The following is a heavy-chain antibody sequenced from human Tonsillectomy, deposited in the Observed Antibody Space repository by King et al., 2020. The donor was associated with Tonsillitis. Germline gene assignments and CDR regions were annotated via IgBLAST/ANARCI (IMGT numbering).Heavy chain of an antibody. V-gene: IGHV4-39*01. CDR2: MSYGGTT. CDR3: ARHYQGGPDY. D-gene: IGHD2-2*01. CDR1: GDSVSSSSNYY. Sequence: QLQESGPGLVKPSETLSLTCTVSGDSVSSSSNYYWGWIRQPPGKGLEWIGSMSYGGTTYYNPSLKSRVTLSVDTSKNQFSLKLSSVTAADTAVYYCARHYQGGPDYWGQGTLVTVSS. J-gene: IGHJ4*02.